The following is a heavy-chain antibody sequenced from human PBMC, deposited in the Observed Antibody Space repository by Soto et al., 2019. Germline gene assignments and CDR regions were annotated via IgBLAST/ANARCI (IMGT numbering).Heavy chain of an antibody. CDR1: GFTFSSYA. D-gene: IGHD3-10*01. V-gene: IGHV3-23*01. CDR3: ANDGRRFMVRGVNFYFDY. CDR2: ISGSGGST. J-gene: IGHJ4*02. Sequence: GGSLRLSCAASGFTFSSYAMSWVRQAPGKGLEWVSAISGSGGSTYYADSVKGRFTISRDNSKNTLYLQMNSLRAEDTAVYYCANDGRRFMVRGVNFYFDYWGQGTLVTV.